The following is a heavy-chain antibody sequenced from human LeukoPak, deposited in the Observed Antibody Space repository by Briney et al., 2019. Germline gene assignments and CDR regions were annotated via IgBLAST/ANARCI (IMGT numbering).Heavy chain of an antibody. CDR1: GFTFSSYS. CDR3: ARGIPVSGLVDY. CDR2: ISSSSTYI. V-gene: IGHV3-21*01. Sequence: GGSLRLSCAASGFTFSSYSMNWVRQAPGKGLEWVSSISSSSTYIYYADSVKGRFTVSRDKAKNSLSLLMNCLRSEDTAVYYCARGIPVSGLVDYWGQGTLVTVSS. J-gene: IGHJ4*02. D-gene: IGHD6-19*01.